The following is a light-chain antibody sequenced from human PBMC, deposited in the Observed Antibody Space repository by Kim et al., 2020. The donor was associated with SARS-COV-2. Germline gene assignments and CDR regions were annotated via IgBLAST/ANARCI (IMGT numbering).Light chain of an antibody. CDR1: QSVASNH. Sequence: WSPGDRPTLSCRASQSVASNHLAWFQQKPGQPPRLLIYGTSSRAPAIPDRFSASGSGTDFTLTISRLEPEDFAIYYCQQYDRPPYTFGQGTKLEI. J-gene: IGKJ2*01. CDR2: GTS. V-gene: IGKV3-20*01. CDR3: QQYDRPPYT.